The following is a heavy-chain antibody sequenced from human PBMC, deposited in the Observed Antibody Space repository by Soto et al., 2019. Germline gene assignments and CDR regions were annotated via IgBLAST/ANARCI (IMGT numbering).Heavy chain of an antibody. Sequence: GGSLRLSCAASGFTFSNYGMHWVRQAPGKGLEWVAIIWYDGSNKYYADSVKGRFTISRDNSKNTLYLQMNSLRAEDTAVYYCASNVGLAAADASYYGMDVWGPGTTVTVSS. CDR2: IWYDGSNK. CDR1: GFTFSNYG. V-gene: IGHV3-33*01. CDR3: ASNVGLAAADASYYGMDV. D-gene: IGHD6-13*01. J-gene: IGHJ6*02.